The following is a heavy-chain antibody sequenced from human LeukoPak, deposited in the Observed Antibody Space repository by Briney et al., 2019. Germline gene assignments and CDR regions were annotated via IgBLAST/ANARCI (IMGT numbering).Heavy chain of an antibody. Sequence: GGSLRLSCAASGFTFSNSWMSWVRQAPGKGLEWVANIKQDGSEKYYVDSVRGRFTISRDNAKNSLYLQMNSLRAEDTAVYYCANHVYGESFDSWGQGTLVTVSS. D-gene: IGHD4-17*01. CDR3: ANHVYGESFDS. J-gene: IGHJ4*02. V-gene: IGHV3-7*02. CDR2: IKQDGSEK. CDR1: GFTFSNSW.